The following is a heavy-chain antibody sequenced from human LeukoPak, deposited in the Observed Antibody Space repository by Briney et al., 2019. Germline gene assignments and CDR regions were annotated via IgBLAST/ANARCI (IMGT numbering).Heavy chain of an antibody. D-gene: IGHD5-12*01. CDR1: GFTFSDHF. CDR2: TRNKANDYTT. CDR3: ARVSKSGSDYRIHHFDY. Sequence: PGGSLRLSCAASGFTFSDHFIDWVRQAPGKGLEWVGRTRNKANDYTTEYAASVKGRFTISRDDSNNSLHLQMNSLKTEDTAVYYCARVSKSGSDYRIHHFDYWGQGTLVTVSS. V-gene: IGHV3-72*01. J-gene: IGHJ4*02.